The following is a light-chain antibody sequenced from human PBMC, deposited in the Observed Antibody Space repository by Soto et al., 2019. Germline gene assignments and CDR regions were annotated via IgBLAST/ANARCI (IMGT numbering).Light chain of an antibody. V-gene: IGKV3-20*01. Sequence: EIVLTQSPGTLSLSPGERATLSCRASQSVSSSFLAWYQQKPGQAPRPLIYGASSRATGIPDRFSGSGSGTDFTLTISRLEPEDFEVYYCQQYDSSPWTFGQGTKVEIK. J-gene: IGKJ1*01. CDR2: GAS. CDR3: QQYDSSPWT. CDR1: QSVSSSF.